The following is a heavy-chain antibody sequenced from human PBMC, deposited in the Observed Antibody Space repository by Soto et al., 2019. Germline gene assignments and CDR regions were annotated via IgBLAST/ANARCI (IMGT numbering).Heavy chain of an antibody. D-gene: IGHD1-7*01. J-gene: IGHJ2*01. CDR2: TFHSGST. CDR3: ARDQSGTQYFDL. Sequence: QVQLQESGPGLVKPSETLSLTCTVSGGSVSSSYWAWIRQPPGKGLEWIGYTFHSGSTKYNPSLTSRVTMSVDTSENQFSLKLSSVTAADTAVYYCARDQSGTQYFDLWGRGTLVIVSS. V-gene: IGHV4-59*02. CDR1: GGSVSSSY.